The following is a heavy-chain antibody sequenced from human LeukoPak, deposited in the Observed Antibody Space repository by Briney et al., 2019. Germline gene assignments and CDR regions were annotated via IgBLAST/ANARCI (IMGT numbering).Heavy chain of an antibody. Sequence: GGSLRLSCAASEFISSGYWMNCGPQAPGKGLEWVAKIKQDGSEKQDEDSVRGHLTISSDNAKNSLYLQMTSLRVEDTAVYYCARDGFVGAADYWGQGALVTVSS. D-gene: IGHD6-13*01. V-gene: IGHV3-7*01. J-gene: IGHJ4*02. CDR3: ARDGFVGAADY. CDR2: IKQDGSEK. CDR1: EFISSGYW.